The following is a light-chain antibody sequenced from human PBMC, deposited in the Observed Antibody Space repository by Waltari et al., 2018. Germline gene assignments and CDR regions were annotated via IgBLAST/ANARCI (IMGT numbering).Light chain of an antibody. CDR1: ALPKTY. CDR2: EDS. Sequence: SYELTQSPSVSVSPGQTARITCSGNALPKTYAYWFQQKPGQYPQLIIYEDSTRPSVIPKRISGASAGPVASLTISGAQGEDEADYYGYSAEKNSKYWVFGGRTRLSVL. J-gene: IGLJ3*02. V-gene: IGLV3-10*01. CDR3: YSAEKNSKYWV.